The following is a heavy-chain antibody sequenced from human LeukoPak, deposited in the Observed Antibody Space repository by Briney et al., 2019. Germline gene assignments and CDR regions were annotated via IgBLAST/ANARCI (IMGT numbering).Heavy chain of an antibody. V-gene: IGHV1-18*01. D-gene: IGHD2-2*01. Sequence: ASVKVSCKASGYIFTNYAISWMRQATGQGLEWMGWINTYNGNTSYEQIFQGRVTMTTDTPTYTVVTTDTSTTTAYMELRSLRPDDTAVYYCARAPMPTPPVPDYWGQGTLVTVSS. J-gene: IGHJ4*02. CDR3: ARAPMPTPPVPDY. CDR1: GYIFTNYA. CDR2: INTYNGNT.